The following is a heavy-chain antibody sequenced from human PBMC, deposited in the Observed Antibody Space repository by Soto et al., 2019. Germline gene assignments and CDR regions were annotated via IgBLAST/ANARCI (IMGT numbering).Heavy chain of an antibody. D-gene: IGHD1-1*01. CDR2: MNQDGSER. Sequence: GGSLRLSCAASGFSFSSYWMSWLRQVPGKAPEWVAKMNQDGSERYYADSVRGRSTISRDNAKSSLYLQMNSLRLEDTAVYHCARGKGYFDPWGQGTLVTVSS. J-gene: IGHJ5*02. CDR1: GFSFSSYW. V-gene: IGHV3-7*01. CDR3: ARGKGYFDP.